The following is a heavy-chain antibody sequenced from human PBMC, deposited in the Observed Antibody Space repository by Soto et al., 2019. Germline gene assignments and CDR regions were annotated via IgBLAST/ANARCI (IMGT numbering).Heavy chain of an antibody. CDR2: ISSSSSYI. CDR1: GFTFSSYS. V-gene: IGHV3-21*01. D-gene: IGHD6-19*01. Sequence: GGSLRLSCAASGFTFSSYSMNWVRQAPGKGLEWVSSISSSSSYIYYADSVKGRFTISRDNAKNSPYLQMNSLRAEDTAVYYCARVPSGWYFDYWGQGTLVTSPQ. J-gene: IGHJ4*02. CDR3: ARVPSGWYFDY.